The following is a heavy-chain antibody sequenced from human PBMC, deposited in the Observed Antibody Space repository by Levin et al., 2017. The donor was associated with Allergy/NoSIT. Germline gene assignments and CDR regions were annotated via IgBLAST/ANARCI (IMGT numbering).Heavy chain of an antibody. D-gene: IGHD3-16*01. CDR2: IYYSGST. J-gene: IGHJ4*02. V-gene: IGHV4-59*01. CDR3: ARRVSATRHFDY. Sequence: SQTLSLTCTVSGGSISSYYWSWIRQPPGKGLEWIGYIYYSGSTNYNPSLKSRVTISVDTSKNQFSLKLSSVTAADTAVYYCARRVSATRHFDYWGQGTLVTVSS. CDR1: GGSISSYY.